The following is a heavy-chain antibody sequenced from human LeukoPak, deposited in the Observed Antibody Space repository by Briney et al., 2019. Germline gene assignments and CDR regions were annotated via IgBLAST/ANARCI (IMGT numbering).Heavy chain of an antibody. CDR1: GFTFSSYA. V-gene: IGHV3-30-3*01. Sequence: PGRSLRLSCAASGFTFSSYAMHWVRQAPGKGLEWVAVISYDGSNKYYADSVKGRFTISRDNSKNTLYLQMNSLRAEDTAVFYCARAIVGATTRSFDYWGQGTLVTVSS. D-gene: IGHD1-26*01. J-gene: IGHJ4*02. CDR2: ISYDGSNK. CDR3: ARAIVGATTRSFDY.